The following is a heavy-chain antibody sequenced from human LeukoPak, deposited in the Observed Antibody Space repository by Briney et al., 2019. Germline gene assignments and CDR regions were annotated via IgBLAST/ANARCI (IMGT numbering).Heavy chain of an antibody. J-gene: IGHJ4*02. CDR3: ARGGARADWRDIVVVPAAKAGFDY. Sequence: VGSLRLSCAASGFTFSSYGMHWVRQAPGKGLEWVAVIWYDGSNKYYADSVKGRFTISRDNSKNTLYLQMNSLRAEDTAVYYCARGGARADWRDIVVVPAAKAGFDYWGQGTLVTVSS. CDR1: GFTFSSYG. D-gene: IGHD2-2*01. V-gene: IGHV3-33*01. CDR2: IWYDGSNK.